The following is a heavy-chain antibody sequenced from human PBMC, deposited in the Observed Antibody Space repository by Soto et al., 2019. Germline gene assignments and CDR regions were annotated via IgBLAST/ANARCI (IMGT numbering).Heavy chain of an antibody. D-gene: IGHD3-10*01. V-gene: IGHV4-59*08. CDR1: GGAMNSLSNHY. Sequence: SDILSLTYNVSGGAMNSLSNHYWSWIRLPPGKGLEWIGYISKSGFTSYNPSLKSRVILSVDTSKNQCSLKLTSVTAADAAVYYCTTQGFGVLHGLVDVWGQGTTVTVS. CDR2: ISKSGFT. J-gene: IGHJ6*02. CDR3: TTQGFGVLHGLVDV.